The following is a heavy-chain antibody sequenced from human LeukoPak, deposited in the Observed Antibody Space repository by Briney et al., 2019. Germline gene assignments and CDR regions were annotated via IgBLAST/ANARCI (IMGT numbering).Heavy chain of an antibody. Sequence: GGSLRLSCAASGFTVSSNYMSWVRQAPGKGLEWVSSISSSSSYIYYADSVKGRFTISRDNAKNSLYLQMNSLRAEDTAVYYCARGIAVAGTKDWGQGTLVTVSS. CDR1: GFTVSSNY. D-gene: IGHD6-19*01. CDR2: ISSSSSYI. J-gene: IGHJ4*02. V-gene: IGHV3-21*01. CDR3: ARGIAVAGTKD.